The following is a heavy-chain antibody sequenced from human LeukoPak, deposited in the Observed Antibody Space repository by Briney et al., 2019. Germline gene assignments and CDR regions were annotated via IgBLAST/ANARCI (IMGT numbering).Heavy chain of an antibody. J-gene: IGHJ6*03. CDR1: GGSLSSYF. CDR2: LHDSGTS. Sequence: PSETLSLTCTVSGGSLSSYFWNWIRQPPGKGLEWIGYLHDSGTSNYNPSLKSRVTIALDTSKNQFSLKLTSVTAADTAVYYCARVVYSGYDFRGAMDVWGKGTTVTVSS. D-gene: IGHD5-12*01. V-gene: IGHV4-59*01. CDR3: ARVVYSGYDFRGAMDV.